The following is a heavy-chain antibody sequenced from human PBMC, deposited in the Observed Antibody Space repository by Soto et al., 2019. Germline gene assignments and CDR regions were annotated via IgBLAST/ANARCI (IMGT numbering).Heavy chain of an antibody. Sequence: SETLSLTCTVSGGSISSYYWSWIRQPPGKGLEWIGYIYYSGSTNYNPSLKSRVTISVDTSKNQFSLKLSSVTAADTAVYYCARSGGYDSHYYYYMDVWGKGTTVTVSS. CDR1: GGSISSYY. V-gene: IGHV4-59*01. CDR3: ARSGGYDSHYYYYMDV. D-gene: IGHD5-12*01. J-gene: IGHJ6*03. CDR2: IYYSGST.